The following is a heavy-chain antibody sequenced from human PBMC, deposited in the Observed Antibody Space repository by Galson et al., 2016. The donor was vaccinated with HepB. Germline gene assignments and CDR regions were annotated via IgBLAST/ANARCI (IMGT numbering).Heavy chain of an antibody. D-gene: IGHD2/OR15-2a*01. CDR3: ARSPSMSGYGYYDY. V-gene: IGHV1-18*01. CDR1: GYTFTSYG. Sequence: SVKVSCKASGYTFTSYGISWVRQAPGQGLEWMGWISAYNHNTHYAQNPQDRVPLTTESSTSTAYMGLRSLRSDDTAVYYCARSPSMSGYGYYDYWGQGTLVTVSS. CDR2: ISAYNHNT. J-gene: IGHJ4*02.